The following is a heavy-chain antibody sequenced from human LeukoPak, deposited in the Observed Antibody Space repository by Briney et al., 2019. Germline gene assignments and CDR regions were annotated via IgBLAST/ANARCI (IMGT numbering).Heavy chain of an antibody. J-gene: IGHJ6*03. CDR2: IIPIFGTA. V-gene: IGHV1-69*06. CDR1: GGTFSSYA. Sequence: SVKVSCKASGGTFSSYAISWVRQAPGQGLEWMGGIIPIFGTANYAQKFQGGVTITADKSTSTAYMELSSLRSEDTAVYYCARAPQGKAHVHMDVWGKGTMVTVSS. CDR3: ARAPQGKAHVHMDV.